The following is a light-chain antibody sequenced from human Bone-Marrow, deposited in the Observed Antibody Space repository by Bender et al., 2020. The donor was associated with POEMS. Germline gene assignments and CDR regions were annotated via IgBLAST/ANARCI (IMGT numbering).Light chain of an antibody. CDR3: CSYAGTYTWV. CDR1: GSNIGGYP. J-gene: IGLJ3*02. CDR2: TNN. Sequence: QSVLTQPPSVSGTPGQRVTISCSGSGSNIGGYPVNWYQQLPGTAPRLLIYTNNERPSGVPDRFSGSKSGTSASLAISGLRPEDEGDYYCCSYAGTYTWVFGGGTKLTVL. V-gene: IGLV1-44*01.